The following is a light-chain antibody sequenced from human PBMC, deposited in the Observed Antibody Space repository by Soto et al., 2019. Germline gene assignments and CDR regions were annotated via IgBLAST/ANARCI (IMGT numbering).Light chain of an antibody. J-gene: IGKJ1*01. V-gene: IGKV1-39*01. CDR1: QTVSTY. CDR3: QQTYTTPRT. CDR2: ATS. Sequence: DTQMTQSPSSLSASVGDRISITCRASQTVSTYLNWYQQKAGQAPTLLISATSTLQSGVPSRFSGSGSGTEFTLTITSLQPEDFATYYWQQTYTTPRTFGQGTKVAFK.